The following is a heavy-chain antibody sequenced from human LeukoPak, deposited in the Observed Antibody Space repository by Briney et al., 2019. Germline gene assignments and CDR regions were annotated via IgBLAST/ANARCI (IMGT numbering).Heavy chain of an antibody. CDR3: AKTSSGWYWLGY. CDR1: GFPFSNFA. V-gene: IGHV3-23*01. Sequence: QAGGSLRLSCAASGFPFSNFAMTWVRQAPGKGLEWVSAIGGSGGTTYYADSVKGRFTISRDNSKNTLYLQMNSLRAEDTAVYYCAKTSSGWYWLGYWGQGTLVTVSA. CDR2: IGGSGGTT. D-gene: IGHD6-19*01. J-gene: IGHJ4*02.